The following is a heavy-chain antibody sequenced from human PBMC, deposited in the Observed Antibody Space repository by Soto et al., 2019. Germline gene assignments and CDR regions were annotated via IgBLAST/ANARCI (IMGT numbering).Heavy chain of an antibody. D-gene: IGHD5-12*01. J-gene: IGHJ4*02. Sequence: SETLSLTCTVSGGSISSGGYYWSWIRQHPGKGLEWIGYIYYSGSTYYNPSLKSRVTISVDTSKNQFSLKLSSVTAADTAVYYCARVGYGYSGYDWRFDYWGQGTLVTVSS. CDR1: GGSISSGGYY. CDR3: ARVGYGYSGYDWRFDY. V-gene: IGHV4-31*03. CDR2: IYYSGST.